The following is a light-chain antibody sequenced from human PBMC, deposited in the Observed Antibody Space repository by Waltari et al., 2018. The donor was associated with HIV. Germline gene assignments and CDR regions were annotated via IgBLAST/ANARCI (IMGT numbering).Light chain of an antibody. CDR1: STDVGRYNF. J-gene: IGLJ2*01. CDR2: EVS. Sequence: QSALTQPPPASGSPGQSVTISSTVTSTDVGRYNFFPWYKQHPGKAPKLLIFEVSKRPSGVPDRFSGSKSGNTASLTVSGLQPEDEADYYCSSYAGSNNLLFGGGTKLTVL. CDR3: SSYAGSNNLL. V-gene: IGLV2-8*01.